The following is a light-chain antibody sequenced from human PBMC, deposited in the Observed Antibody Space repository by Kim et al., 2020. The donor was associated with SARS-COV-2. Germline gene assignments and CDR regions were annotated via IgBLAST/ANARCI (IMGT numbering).Light chain of an antibody. CDR2: DVS. J-gene: IGLJ3*02. Sequence: QSLTLSCTGTNNDVGAYNYVSWYQQPPGEAPKLLIYDVSKRPSGVSGRFSGSKSGNTASLTISGLQAEDEADYFCNSFTTSYTWVFGGGTTVTVL. CDR3: NSFTTSYTWV. CDR1: NNDVGAYNY. V-gene: IGLV2-14*04.